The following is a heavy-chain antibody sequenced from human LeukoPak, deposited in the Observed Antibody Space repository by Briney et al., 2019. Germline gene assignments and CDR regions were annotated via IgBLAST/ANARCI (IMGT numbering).Heavy chain of an antibody. V-gene: IGHV1-2*02. D-gene: IGHD2-15*01. CDR3: ARKGVGYCSGGGCHPVDY. Sequence: ASVKVSCKASGYTFTGYYMHWARQAPGQGLEWMGWINPNSGGTNYAQKFQGRVTMTRDTSISTAYMELSRLRSDDTAVYYCARKGVGYCSGGGCHPVDYWGQGTLVTVSS. J-gene: IGHJ4*02. CDR2: INPNSGGT. CDR1: GYTFTGYY.